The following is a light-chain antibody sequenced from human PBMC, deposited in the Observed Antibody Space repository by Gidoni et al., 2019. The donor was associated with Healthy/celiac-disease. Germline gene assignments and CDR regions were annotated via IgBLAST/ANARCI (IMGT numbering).Light chain of an antibody. CDR1: QSISSW. CDR2: KAS. J-gene: IGKJ1*01. V-gene: IGKV1-5*03. CDR3: QQYNSYSGT. Sequence: DIQMTQSPSTLSASVGDRVTITCRASQSISSWLAWYQQKPGKAPKLLLYKASSLDSGVPSRCSGSGSGTEFTRTISSLQPDDFATYYCQQYNSYSGTFGQGTKVEIK.